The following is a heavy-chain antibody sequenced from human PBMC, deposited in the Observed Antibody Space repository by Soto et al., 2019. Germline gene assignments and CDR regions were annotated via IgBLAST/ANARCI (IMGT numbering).Heavy chain of an antibody. CDR1: GFTFSDHQ. Sequence: EVQLVESGGGLIQPGGSLRLSCAASGFTFSDHQMNWVRQAPGRGLEWVSVIYSSGTTYYGDSVKGRFTISRDNSKNTLYLQMNSLRTEDTALYYCARAGSTFHSDSTGYWGFHYWGQGTLVTVSS. J-gene: IGHJ4*02. D-gene: IGHD3-9*01. CDR3: ARAGSTFHSDSTGYWGFHY. V-gene: IGHV3-53*01. CDR2: IYSSGTT.